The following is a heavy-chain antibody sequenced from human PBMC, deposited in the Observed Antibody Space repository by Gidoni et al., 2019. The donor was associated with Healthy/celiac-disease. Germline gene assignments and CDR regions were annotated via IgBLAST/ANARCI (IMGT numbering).Heavy chain of an antibody. Sequence: EVQLLESGGGLVQPGGSLRRSCAASGFTFSSYAMSWVRQAPGKGLEWVSAISGSGGSTYYADSVKGRFTIDRDNSKNTLYLQMNSLRAEDTAVYYCAKSDGLGVEHDSDYWGQGTLVTVSS. V-gene: IGHV3-23*01. CDR1: GFTFSSYA. CDR2: ISGSGGST. CDR3: AKSDGLGVEHDSDY. J-gene: IGHJ4*02. D-gene: IGHD3-16*01.